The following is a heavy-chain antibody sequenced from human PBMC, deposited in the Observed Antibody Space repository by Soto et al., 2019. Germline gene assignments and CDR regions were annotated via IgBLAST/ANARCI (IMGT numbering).Heavy chain of an antibody. Sequence: KPSETLSLTCAVSGGSISSSNWWSWVRQPPGKGLEWIGEIYHSGSTNYNPSLKSRVTISVDKSKNQFSLKLSSVTAADTAVYHCADSSSWYMGFDYWGQGTLVTVSS. CDR2: IYHSGST. V-gene: IGHV4-4*02. CDR3: ADSSSWYMGFDY. D-gene: IGHD6-13*01. CDR1: GGSISSSNW. J-gene: IGHJ4*02.